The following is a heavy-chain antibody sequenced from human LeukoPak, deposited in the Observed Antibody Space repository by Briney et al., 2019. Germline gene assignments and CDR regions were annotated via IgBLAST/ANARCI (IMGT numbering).Heavy chain of an antibody. CDR3: ARELGVNAFGV. CDR1: GYTLTDNH. CDR2: IDPNSGVT. D-gene: IGHD3-16*01. Sequence: ASVKVSCKASGYTLTDNHLYWVRQAPGQGPEWMGWIDPNSGVTNFAQNFQGRLTMTRDTSINTAYMELSRLTSDDTAVYYCARELGVNAFGVWGQGTMVTVSS. V-gene: IGHV1-2*02. J-gene: IGHJ3*01.